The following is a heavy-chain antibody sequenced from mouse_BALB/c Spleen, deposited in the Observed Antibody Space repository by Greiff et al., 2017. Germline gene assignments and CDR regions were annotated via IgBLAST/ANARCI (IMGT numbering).Heavy chain of an antibody. Sequence: QVQLKESGAELAKPGASVKMSCKASGYTFTSYWMHWVKQRPGQGLEWIGYINPSTGYTEYNQKFKDKATLTADKSSSTAYMQLSSLTSEDSAVYYCAKEYDYDSYWYFDVWGAGTTVTVSS. D-gene: IGHD2-4*01. J-gene: IGHJ1*01. CDR2: INPSTGYT. V-gene: IGHV1-7*01. CDR3: AKEYDYDSYWYFDV. CDR1: GYTFTSYW.